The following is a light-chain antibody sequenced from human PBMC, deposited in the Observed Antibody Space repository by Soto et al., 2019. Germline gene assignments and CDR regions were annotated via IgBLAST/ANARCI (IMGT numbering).Light chain of an antibody. J-gene: IGKJ4*01. CDR1: QSVSSN. CDR3: QQYNNLRRT. Sequence: IVMTQSPATRSASPGERGTLSCRASQSVSSNLAGHQQKPGQAPRLLIYGASTRATDIPGRFSGSGSGTEFTVTISSMKSEDYEVYYCQQYNNLRRTFGGGTKVDIK. CDR2: GAS. V-gene: IGKV3-15*01.